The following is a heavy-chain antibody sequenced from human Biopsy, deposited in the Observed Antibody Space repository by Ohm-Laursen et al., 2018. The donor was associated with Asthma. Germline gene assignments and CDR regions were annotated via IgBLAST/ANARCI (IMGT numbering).Heavy chain of an antibody. D-gene: IGHD4-23*01. CDR1: RFTYE. Sequence: SLRLSCAASRFTYEMHWVRQAPGTGLEWVSVIYSGGGTYYADSVQGRVTISRDNSKNTLSLQMNSLRAEDTAVYYCARAYGGSFFSGSFDIWGQGTMVTVSS. V-gene: IGHV3-53*01. CDR3: ARAYGGSFFSGSFDI. CDR2: IYSGGGT. J-gene: IGHJ3*02.